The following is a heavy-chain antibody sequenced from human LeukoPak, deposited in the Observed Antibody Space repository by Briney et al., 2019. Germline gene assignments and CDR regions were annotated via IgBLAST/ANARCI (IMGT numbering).Heavy chain of an antibody. Sequence: PSETLSLTCTVSGGSISSYYWSWIRQPPGKELAWIGYIYYSGSTNYNPSLKSRVTISVDTSKNQFSLKLSSVTAADTAVYYCARDGYYDSSGYRTYYYYMYVWGKGTTVTVSS. D-gene: IGHD3-22*01. V-gene: IGHV4-59*01. CDR1: GGSISSYY. J-gene: IGHJ6*03. CDR2: IYYSGST. CDR3: ARDGYYDSSGYRTYYYYMYV.